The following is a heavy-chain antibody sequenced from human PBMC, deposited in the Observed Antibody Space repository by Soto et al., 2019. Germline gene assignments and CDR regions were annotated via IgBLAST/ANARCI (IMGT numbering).Heavy chain of an antibody. D-gene: IGHD2-8*01. V-gene: IGHV1-46*01. CDR3: ARPPFPGCINAVCYPFDY. CDR2: INPSGGST. Sequence: ASVKVSCKASGYTFTDYYIHWVRQASGQGLEWMGMINPSGGSTDYAQKFRGRVTMTRDTSTGTVYMELSSLRSEDTAVYYCARPPFPGCINAVCYPFDYWGQGTVVTVS. CDR1: GYTFTDYY. J-gene: IGHJ4*02.